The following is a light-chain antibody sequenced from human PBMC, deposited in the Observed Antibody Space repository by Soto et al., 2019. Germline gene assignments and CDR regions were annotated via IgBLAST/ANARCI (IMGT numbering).Light chain of an antibody. J-gene: IGKJ3*01. CDR3: QQLAYWPRFT. V-gene: IGKV3-11*01. CDR2: EAS. Sequence: EIVLTQTPATLSLSPGERATLSSRANQSVGNYLTWYQQKPGQPPRLLIYEASNRSTGILARLSGSGSWTDFTLSISSLEPEDFAVFYCQQLAYWPRFTFGPGTIVDVK. CDR1: QSVGNY.